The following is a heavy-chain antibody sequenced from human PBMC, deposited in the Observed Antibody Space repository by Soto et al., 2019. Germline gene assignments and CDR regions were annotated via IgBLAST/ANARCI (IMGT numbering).Heavy chain of an antibody. CDR1: GGSISSRSYY. CDR3: ARHLYYYYYGMDV. J-gene: IGHJ6*02. CDR2: IYYSGST. Sequence: SETLSLTCTVSGGSISSRSYYWGWIRQPPGKGLEWIGSIYYSGSTYYNPSLKSRVTISVDTSKNQFSLKLSSVTAADTAVYYCARHLYYYYYGMDVWGQGTTVTVSS. V-gene: IGHV4-39*01.